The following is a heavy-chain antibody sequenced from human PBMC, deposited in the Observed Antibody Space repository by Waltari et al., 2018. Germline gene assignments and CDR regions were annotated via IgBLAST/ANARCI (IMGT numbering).Heavy chain of an antibody. V-gene: IGHV3-74*01. CDR1: GFTFSSHG. Sequence: EVHLEESGGGLVQHGGSLRLSCAASGFTFSSHGMHWVRQAPGKGLVWVSRTNGDGSSTSYADSVKGRFTISRDNAKNTLYLQMNSLRAEDTAVYYCSRDLQHGDFGRGRDYWGQGTLVTVSS. CDR2: TNGDGSST. CDR3: SRDLQHGDFGRGRDY. D-gene: IGHD4-17*01. J-gene: IGHJ4*02.